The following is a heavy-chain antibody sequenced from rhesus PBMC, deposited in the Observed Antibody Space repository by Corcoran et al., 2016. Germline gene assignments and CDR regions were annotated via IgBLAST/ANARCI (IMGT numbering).Heavy chain of an antibody. CDR3: ARDYVLSY. CDR1: GGSISDNYY. V-gene: IGHV4S9*01. J-gene: IGHJ4*01. CDR2: RYGSSGSN. Sequence: QVQLQESGPGLVKPSETLSLTCAVSGGSISDNYYWNWIRQSPGKGQEGIGNRYGSSGSNYYHPTLQSPVTTSQATTKNQFSLKLTSVTAADTAVYYCARDYVLSYWGQGVLVTVSS. D-gene: IGHD2-2*01.